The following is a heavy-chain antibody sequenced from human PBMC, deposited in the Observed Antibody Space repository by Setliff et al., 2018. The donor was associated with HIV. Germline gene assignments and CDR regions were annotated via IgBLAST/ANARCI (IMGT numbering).Heavy chain of an antibody. J-gene: IGHJ6*03. V-gene: IGHV1-8*02. CDR2: MTPSSGNT. CDR3: ARTPRIMVTLKGEYYYYYMDV. Sequence: GASVKVSCKASGYTFTSYDINWVRQATGQGLEWMGWMTPSSGNTGYAQKFQGRLTMTRNTSISTAYMELSGLISEDAAVYYCARTPRIMVTLKGEYYYYYMDVWGKGTTVTVSS. D-gene: IGHD2-8*01. CDR1: GYTFTSYD.